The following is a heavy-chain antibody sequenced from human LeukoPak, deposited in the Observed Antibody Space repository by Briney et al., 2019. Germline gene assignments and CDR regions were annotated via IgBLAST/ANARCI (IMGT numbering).Heavy chain of an antibody. J-gene: IGHJ4*02. CDR3: ARDEIAHFDY. D-gene: IGHD2/OR15-2a*01. CDR1: GFTASRNY. V-gene: IGHV3-66*01. CDR2: IYSGGST. Sequence: PGGSLRLSCAASGFTASRNYMSRVRQAPGKGLEWVSVIYSGGSTYYADSVKGRFTISRDNSKNTLYLQMNSLRAEDTAVYYCARDEIAHFDYWGQGTLVTVSS.